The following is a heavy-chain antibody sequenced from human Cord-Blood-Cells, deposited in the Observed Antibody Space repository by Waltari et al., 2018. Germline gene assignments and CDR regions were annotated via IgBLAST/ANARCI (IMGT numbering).Heavy chain of an antibody. CDR2: IIPIFGTA. J-gene: IGHJ4*02. CDR3: ASPSMGTWGPIYYFDY. V-gene: IGHV1-69*01. CDR1: GGTFSSYA. Sequence: QVQLVQSGAEVKKPGSSVMVSCKASGGTFSSYAISWVRQAPGQGLEWMGGIIPIFGTANYAQKFQGRVTITADESTSTAYMELSSLRSEDTAVYYCASPSMGTWGPIYYFDYWGQGTLVTVSS. D-gene: IGHD7-27*01.